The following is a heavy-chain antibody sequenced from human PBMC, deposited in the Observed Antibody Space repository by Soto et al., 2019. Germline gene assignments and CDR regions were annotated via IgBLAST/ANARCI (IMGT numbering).Heavy chain of an antibody. CDR1: GFTFSSYS. CDR2: ISSSSSTI. CDR3: AREGSGWPYYGMDV. V-gene: IGHV3-48*01. Sequence: PGGSLRLSCAASGFTFSSYSMNWVRQAPGKGLEWVSYISSSSSTIYYADSVKGRFTISRDNAKNSLYLQMNSLRAEDTAVYYCAREGSGWPYYGMDVWGQGTTVTVSS. D-gene: IGHD6-19*01. J-gene: IGHJ6*02.